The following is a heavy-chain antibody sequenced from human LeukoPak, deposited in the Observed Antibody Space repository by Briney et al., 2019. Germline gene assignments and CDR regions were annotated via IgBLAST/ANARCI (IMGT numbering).Heavy chain of an antibody. Sequence: ASVKVSCKASGHTFTGYYMHWVRQAPGQGLEWMGWINPNSGGTNYAQKFQGWVTMTRDTSISTAYMELSRLRSDDTAVYYCARGVTGYYDSSGYQAFDYWGQGTLVTVSS. CDR2: INPNSGGT. V-gene: IGHV1-2*04. J-gene: IGHJ4*02. CDR1: GHTFTGYY. CDR3: ARGVTGYYDSSGYQAFDY. D-gene: IGHD3-22*01.